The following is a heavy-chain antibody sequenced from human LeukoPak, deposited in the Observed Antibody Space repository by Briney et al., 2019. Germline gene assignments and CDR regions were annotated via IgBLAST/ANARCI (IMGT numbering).Heavy chain of an antibody. CDR3: ATAWGWAPLDAFDI. V-gene: IGHV1-69*06. J-gene: IGHJ3*02. CDR2: IIPIFGTA. CDR1: GGTFSSYA. D-gene: IGHD1-26*01. Sequence: SVKVSCKASGGTFSSYAISWVRQAPGQGLEWMGGIIPIFGTANYAQKFQGRVTMTEDTSTDTAYMELSSLRSEDTAVYYCATAWGWAPLDAFDIWGQGTMVTVSS.